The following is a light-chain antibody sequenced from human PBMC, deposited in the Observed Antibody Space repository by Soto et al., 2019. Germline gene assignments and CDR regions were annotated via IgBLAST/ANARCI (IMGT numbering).Light chain of an antibody. CDR2: GAS. Sequence: EIVMTQSPATLSVSPGERATLSCRASQSVSSNLAWYQQKPGQAPRLLIYGASTRATGIPARFSGSGSGTESTLTIRSLQSEDFAVYSCQQYNNWPVGFTFGPGTKVDIK. J-gene: IGKJ3*01. CDR3: QQYNNWPVGFT. V-gene: IGKV3-15*01. CDR1: QSVSSN.